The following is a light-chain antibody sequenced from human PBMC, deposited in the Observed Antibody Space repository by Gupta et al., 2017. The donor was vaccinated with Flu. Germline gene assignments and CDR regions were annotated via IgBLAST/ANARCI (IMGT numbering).Light chain of an antibody. V-gene: IGLV1-40*03. J-gene: IGLJ3*02. CDR1: SATVGGGYY. CDR2: STS. Sequence: GNLACAWKSATVGGGYYVHWHQQQPGTAPTLLMYSTSNRHSGVPDRFSGSKFGATATLAIAGLQAEEEADYYCQSYDGSLSRWVFGGGTRLTVL. CDR3: QSYDGSLSRWV.